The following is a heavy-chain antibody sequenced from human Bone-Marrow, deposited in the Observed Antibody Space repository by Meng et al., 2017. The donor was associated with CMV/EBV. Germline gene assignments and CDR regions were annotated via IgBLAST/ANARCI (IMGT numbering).Heavy chain of an antibody. J-gene: IGHJ5*02. CDR2: INPIFGTT. CDR3: ARDREAARPGWFDP. CDR1: GGTFSSYA. V-gene: IGHV1-69*06. D-gene: IGHD6-6*01. Sequence: QVQLVQSGAEVKKPGSSVKVSCKASGGTFSSYAISWVRQAPGQGLEWMGGINPIFGTTNYAQKFQGRVSMTTDTSTSTAYMEVRSLRSDDSGIYYCARDREAARPGWFDPWGQGTLVTVSS.